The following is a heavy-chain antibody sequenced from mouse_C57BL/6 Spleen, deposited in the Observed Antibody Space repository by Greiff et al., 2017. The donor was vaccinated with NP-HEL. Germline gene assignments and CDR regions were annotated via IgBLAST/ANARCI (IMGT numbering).Heavy chain of an antibody. D-gene: IGHD2-2*01. J-gene: IGHJ3*01. CDR1: GYAFSSYW. CDR2: IYPGDGDT. CDR3: AREGPYGYDGRAWFAY. V-gene: IGHV1-80*01. Sequence: VQLQQSGAELVKPGASVKISCKASGYAFSSYWMNWVKQRPGKGLEWIGQIYPGDGDTNYNGKFKGKATLTADKSSSTAYMQLSSLTSEDSAVYFCAREGPYGYDGRAWFAYWGQGTLVTVSA.